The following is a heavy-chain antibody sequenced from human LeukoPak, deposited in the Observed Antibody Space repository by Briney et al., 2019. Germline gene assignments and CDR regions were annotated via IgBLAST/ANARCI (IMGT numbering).Heavy chain of an antibody. D-gene: IGHD1-26*01. CDR3: ARDEGGSYGRRYYYFDY. J-gene: IGHJ4*02. V-gene: IGHV3-7*01. Sequence: GGSLRLSCAASGFTYSSYWMSWVRQAPGKGLEWVVNIKQDGSEKYYVDSVKGRFTVSRDNAKNSLYLQMNSLRAEDTAVYYCARDEGGSYGRRYYYFDYWGQGTLVTVSS. CDR2: IKQDGSEK. CDR1: GFTYSSYW.